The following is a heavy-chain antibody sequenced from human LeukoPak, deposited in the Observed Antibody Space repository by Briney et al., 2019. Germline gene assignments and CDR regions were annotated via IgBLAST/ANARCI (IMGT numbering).Heavy chain of an antibody. V-gene: IGHV3-7*01. CDR1: GFTFSRYW. CDR3: ARVSITIFGVIRYYMDV. CDR2: IKQDGSEK. Sequence: GGSLRLSCAASGFTFSRYWMSWVRQAPGKGLEWVANIKQDGSEKYYVDSVKGRFTISRDNAKNSLYLQMNSLRAEDTAIYYWARVSITIFGVIRYYMDVWGKGTTVTVSS. J-gene: IGHJ6*03. D-gene: IGHD3-3*01.